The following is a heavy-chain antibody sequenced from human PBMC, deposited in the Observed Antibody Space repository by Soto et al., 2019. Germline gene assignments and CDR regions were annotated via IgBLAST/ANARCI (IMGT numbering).Heavy chain of an antibody. CDR1: GGTFSRYT. V-gene: IGHV1-69*02. CDR2: IIPIAAIA. D-gene: IGHD3-10*01. J-gene: IGHJ5*02. CDR3: ARGSTIVRGAPSWFDP. Sequence: QVQLVQSGAEVKKPGSSVKVSCKASGGTFSRYTINWVRQAPGQGLEWMGRIIPIAAIANYTQKFQGRVTITVDKSSTTASMELSSLRSDATAVYYCARGSTIVRGAPSWFDPWGQGTLVTVSS.